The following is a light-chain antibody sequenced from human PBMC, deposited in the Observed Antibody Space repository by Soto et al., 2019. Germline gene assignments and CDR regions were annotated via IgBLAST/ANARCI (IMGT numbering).Light chain of an antibody. CDR3: QVWDSSTDHYV. J-gene: IGLJ1*01. CDR2: DDR. CDR1: NIGSKS. V-gene: IGLV3-21*02. Sequence: SYELTQPPSMSVAPGQTARVTCGGYNIGSKSVHWYQQRPGQAPVLVVYDDRDRPSGIPERFSGSNSGNTATLTISRVEAEDKADYYCQVWDSSTDHYVFGTGTKVTVL.